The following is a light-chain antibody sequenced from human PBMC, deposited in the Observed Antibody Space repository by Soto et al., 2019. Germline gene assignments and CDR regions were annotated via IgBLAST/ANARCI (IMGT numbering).Light chain of an antibody. CDR1: QSVRNN. Sequence: EIVMTQSPATLSVSPGERATLSCRASQSVRNNLAWYQQKPGQAPRLLIYDTSTRATGIPVRFSGSGSGTEFTLTISSLQSEDFAVYYCQQYSDWPLFGPGTKVDIK. CDR2: DTS. CDR3: QQYSDWPL. J-gene: IGKJ3*01. V-gene: IGKV3-15*01.